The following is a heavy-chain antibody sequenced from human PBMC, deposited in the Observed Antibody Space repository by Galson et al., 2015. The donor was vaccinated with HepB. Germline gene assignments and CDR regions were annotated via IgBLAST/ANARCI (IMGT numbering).Heavy chain of an antibody. CDR3: ARDLIVGANSPRSNFDY. D-gene: IGHD1-26*01. CDR1: GFTFRSYS. J-gene: IGHJ4*02. CDR2: ISSSGSYI. V-gene: IGHV3-21*01. Sequence: SVRLSCAASGFTFRSYSMNWVRQAPGKGLEWVSSISSSGSYIYYADSVKGRFTISRDKAKNSLYLQMNSLRAEDTAVYYCARDLIVGANSPRSNFDYWGQGTLVTVSS.